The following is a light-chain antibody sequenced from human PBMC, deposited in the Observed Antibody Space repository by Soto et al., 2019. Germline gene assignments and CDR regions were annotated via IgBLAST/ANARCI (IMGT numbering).Light chain of an antibody. J-gene: IGKJ4*01. CDR2: AAS. V-gene: IGKV3-20*01. Sequence: EIVLTQSPGTLSLSPGERATLSCRASQSVSSSYFAWYQQKPGQAPRLLIYAASSRATGIPDRFSGSGSGTDFTFTISRLEPEDFSVYYCQQYGSSPLTFGGGTKVEIK. CDR1: QSVSSSY. CDR3: QQYGSSPLT.